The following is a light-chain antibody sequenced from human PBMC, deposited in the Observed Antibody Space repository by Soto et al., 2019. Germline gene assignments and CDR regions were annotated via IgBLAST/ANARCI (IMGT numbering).Light chain of an antibody. CDR2: EVS. CDR1: QSLLHSDGNTY. J-gene: IGKJ5*01. V-gene: IGKV2D-29*01. CDR3: MQSIQLPIT. Sequence: EIVITQTPLSLSVAPAQPAYISFNSIQSLLHSDGNTYSHWYVQKPGQPPQLLMYEVSNRFFGVPDRFSGSGSGTDFTLKISRVEAEDIGVYYCMQSIQLPITFGQGTRLEIK.